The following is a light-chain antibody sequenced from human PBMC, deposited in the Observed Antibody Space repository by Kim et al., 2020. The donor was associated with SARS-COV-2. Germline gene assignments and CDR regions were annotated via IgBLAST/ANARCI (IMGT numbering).Light chain of an antibody. Sequence: SYELTQPPSVSVSPGQTATITCSGDGLGDKYVCWFQQKPGQSPVMVIYQDSRRPSGIPERFSGSNSGNTATLTIRGTQAIDEADYYCQAWDSYTGVFGTG. CDR2: QDS. V-gene: IGLV3-1*01. CDR3: QAWDSYTGV. CDR1: GLGDKY. J-gene: IGLJ1*01.